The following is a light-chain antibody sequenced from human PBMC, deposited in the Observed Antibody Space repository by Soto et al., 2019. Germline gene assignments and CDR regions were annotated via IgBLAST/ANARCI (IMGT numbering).Light chain of an antibody. CDR2: SSS. Sequence: AIRMTQSPSSLSASVGDRVTITCRASQHIRNDLGWYQQKPGRAPKLLIYSSSTLQSGVPSRFNGSGSGTDFTLSISGLQPEDFATYDYLQDYAFPWTFGQGTNVEVK. CDR1: QHIRND. J-gene: IGKJ1*01. V-gene: IGKV1-6*01. CDR3: LQDYAFPWT.